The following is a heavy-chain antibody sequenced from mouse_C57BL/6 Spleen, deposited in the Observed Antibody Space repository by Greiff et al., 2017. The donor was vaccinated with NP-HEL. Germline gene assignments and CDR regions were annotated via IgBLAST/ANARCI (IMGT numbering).Heavy chain of an antibody. Sequence: QVQLQQPGAELVRPGSSVKLSCKASGYTFTSYWMHWVKQRPIQGLEWIGNIDPSDSETHYNQKFKDKATLTVDKSSSTADMQLSSLTSEDSAVYYCARDYYGRSLAYWGQGTLVTVSA. CDR3: ARDYYGRSLAY. CDR1: GYTFTSYW. J-gene: IGHJ3*01. CDR2: IDPSDSET. V-gene: IGHV1-52*01. D-gene: IGHD1-1*01.